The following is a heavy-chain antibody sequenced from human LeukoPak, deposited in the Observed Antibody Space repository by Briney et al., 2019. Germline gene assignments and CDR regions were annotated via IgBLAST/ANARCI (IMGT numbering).Heavy chain of an antibody. J-gene: IGHJ4*02. D-gene: IGHD5-12*01. V-gene: IGHV3-23*01. Sequence: GWSQRLSHPPPGFTFSSYAMRWVRPAPGNGPDPLSAISCSGGSTYYAVSVKGRFPIFRGNSKNTLYLQINSLRAGDTAVYYCAQDIRGYETSNDSWGQATLGTVSS. CDR1: GFTFSSYA. CDR2: ISCSGGST. CDR3: AQDIRGYETSNDS.